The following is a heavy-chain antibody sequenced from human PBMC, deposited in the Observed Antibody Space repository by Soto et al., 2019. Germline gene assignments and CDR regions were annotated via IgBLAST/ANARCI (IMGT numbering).Heavy chain of an antibody. CDR2: ISWNSEVI. CDR1: GFTLGDHA. J-gene: IGHJ4*02. CDR3: AKDNGFYFDQ. V-gene: IGHV3-9*01. D-gene: IGHD5-12*01. Sequence: EVQLVESGGGLVQPGRSLRLSCAASGFTLGDHAMHWVRQVPGKGLEWVSGISWNSEVILYADSVKGRFTISRDNAKNSLYLQMDSLRAEDTALYYCAKDNGFYFDQWGQGTLATVSS.